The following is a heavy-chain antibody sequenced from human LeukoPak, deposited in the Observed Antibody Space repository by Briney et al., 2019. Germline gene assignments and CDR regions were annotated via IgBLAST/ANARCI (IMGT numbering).Heavy chain of an antibody. J-gene: IGHJ6*02. CDR2: INPNSGGT. V-gene: IGHV1-2*02. CDR1: GYTFTGYY. D-gene: IGHD3-9*01. CDR3: AKYDILTGYSSSYYYYGMDV. Sequence: ASVKVFCKASGYTFTGYYMHWVRQAPGQGLEWMGWINPNSGGTNYAQKFQGRVTMTRDTSISTAYMELSRLRSDDTAVYYCAKYDILTGYSSSYYYYGMDVWGQGTTVTVSS.